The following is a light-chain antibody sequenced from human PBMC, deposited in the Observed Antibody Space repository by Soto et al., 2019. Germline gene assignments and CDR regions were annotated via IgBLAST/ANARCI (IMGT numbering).Light chain of an antibody. CDR1: QNISRS. V-gene: IGKV3-15*01. Sequence: EIVMTQSPVTLSVSPGERATLSCRASQNISRSLAWYQQKPGQGPSLLIYGTSTRAGGVPARFSGGGSGTDFTLTISRLEPEDFAVYYCQQYGNVPLTFGGGTKVDIK. CDR3: QQYGNVPLT. CDR2: GTS. J-gene: IGKJ4*01.